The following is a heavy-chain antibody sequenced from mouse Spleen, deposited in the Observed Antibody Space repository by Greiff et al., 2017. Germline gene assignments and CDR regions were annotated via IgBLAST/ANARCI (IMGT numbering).Heavy chain of an antibody. V-gene: IGHV1-55*01. CDR3: ARLYGYDEYAMDY. CDR2: IYPGSGST. J-gene: IGHJ4*01. Sequence: QVQLQQPGAELVKPGASVKMSCKASGYTFTSYWITWVKQRPGQGLEWIGDIYPGSGSTNYNEKFKSKATLTVDTSSSTAYMQLSSLTSEDSAVYYCARLYGYDEYAMDYWGQGTSVTVSS. D-gene: IGHD2-2*01. CDR1: GYTFTSYW.